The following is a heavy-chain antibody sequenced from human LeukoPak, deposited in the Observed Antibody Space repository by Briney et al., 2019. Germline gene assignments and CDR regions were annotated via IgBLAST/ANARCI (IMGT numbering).Heavy chain of an antibody. Sequence: SETLSLTCAVSGGSISSSSYYWGWIRQPPGKGLEWLGSFYYAGNYYYNPFLKSRVTICVDTYKNQFSLKLRSVTAADTAVYYCARHVGISGPKGDFFDYWGQGTMVIVSS. J-gene: IGHJ4*02. CDR3: ARHVGISGPKGDFFDY. CDR2: FYYAGNY. D-gene: IGHD1-7*01. CDR1: GGSISSSSYY. V-gene: IGHV4-39*01.